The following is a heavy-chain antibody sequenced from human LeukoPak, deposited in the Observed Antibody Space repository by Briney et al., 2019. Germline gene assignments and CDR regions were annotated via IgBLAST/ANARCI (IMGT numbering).Heavy chain of an antibody. CDR3: ARESDYGDYFDY. V-gene: IGHV3-13*01. CDR1: GFTFSSYD. D-gene: IGHD3-16*01. Sequence: PGGSLRLSCAACGFTFSSYDMHWVRQATGKGLEWVSAIGTAGDTYYPGSVKGRFTISREDAKNSLYLQMNSLRAGDTAVYYCARESDYGDYFDYWGQGTLVTVSS. CDR2: IGTAGDT. J-gene: IGHJ4*02.